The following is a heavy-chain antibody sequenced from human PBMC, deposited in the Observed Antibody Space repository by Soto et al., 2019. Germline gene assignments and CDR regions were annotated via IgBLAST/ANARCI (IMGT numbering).Heavy chain of an antibody. V-gene: IGHV3-23*01. CDR2: ISGSGGST. CDR1: VFTFSSYS. Sequence: SLRLSCAASVFTFSSYSMSWFRQAPGKGLEWVSAISGSGGSTYYADSVKGRFTISRDNSKNTLYLQMNSLRAEDTAVYYCAKWGKYCGGDCYTSNYFDYWGQGTLVTVSS. CDR3: AKWGKYCGGDCYTSNYFDY. J-gene: IGHJ4*02. D-gene: IGHD2-21*02.